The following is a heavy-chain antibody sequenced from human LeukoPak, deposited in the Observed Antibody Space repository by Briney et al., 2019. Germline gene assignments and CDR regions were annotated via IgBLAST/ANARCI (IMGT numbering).Heavy chain of an antibody. Sequence: GGSLRLSCAASGFTVSSHYMSWVRQAPGKGLEWVSVIYEGGETYYADSVKGRFTISRDTSKNTLYLQMNSLRADDTAVYYCAVHDWFDPWGRGTLVTVSS. CDR3: AVHDWFDP. CDR2: IYEGGET. CDR1: GFTVSSHY. J-gene: IGHJ5*02. V-gene: IGHV3-53*01.